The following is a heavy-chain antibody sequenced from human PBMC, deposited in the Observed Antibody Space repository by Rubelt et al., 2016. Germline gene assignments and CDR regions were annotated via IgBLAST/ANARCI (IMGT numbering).Heavy chain of an antibody. J-gene: IGHJ4*02. D-gene: IGHD5-24*01. CDR1: GYTFTSYG. CDR2: INPNSGGT. V-gene: IGHV1-2*02. CDR3: AREDGDY. Sequence: QVQLVQSGAEVKKPGASVKVSCKASGYTFTSYGISWVRQAPGQGLEWMGWINPNSGGTNYAQKFQGRVTMTREPTIWQAYRVVGRLRSYDTAVFYCAREDGDYWGQGTLVTVSS.